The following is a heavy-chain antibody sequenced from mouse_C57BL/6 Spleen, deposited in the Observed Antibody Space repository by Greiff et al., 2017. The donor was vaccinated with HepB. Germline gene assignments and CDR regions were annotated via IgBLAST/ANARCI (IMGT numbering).Heavy chain of an antibody. Sequence: EVQLQQSGPELVKPGASVKISCKASGYTFTDYYMNWVKQSHGKSLEWIGDINPNNGGTSYNQKFKGKATLTVDKSSSTAYMELRSLTSEDSAVYYCARSSLPTVVEDYYAMDYWGQGTSVTVSS. CDR1: GYTFTDYY. V-gene: IGHV1-26*01. D-gene: IGHD1-1*01. J-gene: IGHJ4*01. CDR2: INPNNGGT. CDR3: ARSSLPTVVEDYYAMDY.